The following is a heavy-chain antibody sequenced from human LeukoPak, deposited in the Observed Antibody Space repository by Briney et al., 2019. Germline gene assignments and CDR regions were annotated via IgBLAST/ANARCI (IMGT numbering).Heavy chain of an antibody. CDR2: ISAYNGNT. D-gene: IGHD6-6*01. CDR3: ARVGGQLLDWFDP. CDR1: GYTFTSYG. V-gene: IGHV1-18*01. Sequence: ASVKVSCKASGYTFTSYGISWVRQAPGQGLEWMGWISAYNGNTNYAQKLQGRVTMTTDTSTSTVYMELRSLRSDDTAVYYCARVGGQLLDWFDPWGQGTLVTVSS. J-gene: IGHJ5*02.